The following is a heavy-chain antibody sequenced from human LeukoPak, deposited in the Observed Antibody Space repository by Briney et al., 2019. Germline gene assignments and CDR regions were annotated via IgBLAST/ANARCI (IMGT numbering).Heavy chain of an antibody. Sequence: PSETLSLTCTVSGVSISSGTYYWSWIRQPAGKGLEWIGRIYTSGSTKYNPSLKSRVTMSVDTSKNHFSLKLSSVTAADTAVYYCARGFSGSYSVSVVDYFDYWGQGNLVTVSS. D-gene: IGHD3-10*01. V-gene: IGHV4-61*02. CDR2: IYTSGST. CDR3: ARGFSGSYSVSVVDYFDY. J-gene: IGHJ4*02. CDR1: GVSISSGTYY.